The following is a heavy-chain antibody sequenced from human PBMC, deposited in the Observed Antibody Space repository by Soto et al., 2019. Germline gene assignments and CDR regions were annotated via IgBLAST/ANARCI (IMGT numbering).Heavy chain of an antibody. Sequence: SLRLSCSASGFTFSSYAMSLVRQAPGKGLEWVSAISGSGGSTYYADSVKGRSTISRDNSKNTLYLQMNSLRAEDTAVYYCAKPLGYSYGFGPLFYWGQGTLVTVSS. D-gene: IGHD5-18*01. CDR3: AKPLGYSYGFGPLFY. CDR2: ISGSGGST. V-gene: IGHV3-23*01. CDR1: GFTFSSYA. J-gene: IGHJ4*02.